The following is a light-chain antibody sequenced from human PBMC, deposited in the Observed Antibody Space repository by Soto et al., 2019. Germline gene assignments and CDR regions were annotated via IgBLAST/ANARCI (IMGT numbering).Light chain of an antibody. CDR2: GAS. Sequence: EIVLPQSPGTLSLSPGERATLSCRASHSVSSSYLAWYQQKPGQAPRLLIYGASSRATGIPDRFSGSGSGTDFTLTTSRLEPEDFAVYYCQQYDSSPLTFGGGTKVEIK. V-gene: IGKV3-20*01. CDR1: HSVSSSY. J-gene: IGKJ4*01. CDR3: QQYDSSPLT.